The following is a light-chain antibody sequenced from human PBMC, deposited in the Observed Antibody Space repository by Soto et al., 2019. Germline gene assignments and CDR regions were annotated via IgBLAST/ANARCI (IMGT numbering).Light chain of an antibody. CDR2: DAS. CDR3: QQYQIDWT. Sequence: DIQMTQSPSTLSASVGDRVIITCRASQRVSTCLAWYQQKPGKAPTLLIYDASTLQGGVPSRFSGSGSGTEFTLTISGLQPDDFATYYCQQYQIDWTFGQGTKVDIK. J-gene: IGKJ1*01. CDR1: QRVSTC. V-gene: IGKV1-5*01.